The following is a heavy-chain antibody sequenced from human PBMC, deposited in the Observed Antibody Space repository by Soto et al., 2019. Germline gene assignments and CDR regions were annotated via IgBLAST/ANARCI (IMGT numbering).Heavy chain of an antibody. V-gene: IGHV3-7*01. CDR2: IKEDGSEK. CDR3: TTLYYFAFKY. Sequence: PGGSLRLSCAASGFDFRSYWMSWVRQAPGKGLEWVAHIKEDGSEKYYVDSVKGRFTISRDIAKSSLYLQMNSLRVEDTAVYYCTTLYYFAFKYWGQGARVTVSS. J-gene: IGHJ4*02. CDR1: GFDFRSYW. D-gene: IGHD3-16*01.